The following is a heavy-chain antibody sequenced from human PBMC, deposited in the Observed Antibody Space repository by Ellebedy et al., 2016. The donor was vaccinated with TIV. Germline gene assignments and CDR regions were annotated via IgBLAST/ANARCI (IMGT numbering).Heavy chain of an antibody. D-gene: IGHD6-19*01. Sequence: GGSLRPSXAASGFTFDDYAMHWVRQAPGKGLEWVSGISWNSGSIDYADSVKGRFTISRDNAKNSLYLQMNSLRAEDTAFYYCVQAGGFLSGWYNYWGQGALVAVSS. V-gene: IGHV3-9*01. CDR2: ISWNSGSI. J-gene: IGHJ4*02. CDR1: GFTFDDYA. CDR3: VQAGGFLSGWYNY.